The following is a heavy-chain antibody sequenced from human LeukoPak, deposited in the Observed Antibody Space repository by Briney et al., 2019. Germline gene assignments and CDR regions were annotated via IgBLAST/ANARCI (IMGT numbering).Heavy chain of an antibody. CDR1: GYTFTSYY. J-gene: IGHJ4*02. D-gene: IGHD5-18*01. CDR2: INPSGGST. V-gene: IGHV1-46*01. CDR3: ARGEDERGYSYGSDY. Sequence: ASVKVSCKASGYTFTSYYMHWVRQAPGQGLEWMGVINPSGGSTSYAQKFQGRVTMTRDMSTSTVYMELSSLRSEDTAVYYCARGEDERGYSYGSDYWGQGTLVTVSS.